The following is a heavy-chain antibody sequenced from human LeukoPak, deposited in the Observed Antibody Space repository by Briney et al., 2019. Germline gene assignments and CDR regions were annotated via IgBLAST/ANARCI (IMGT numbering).Heavy chain of an antibody. CDR1: GLTLSKYA. J-gene: IGHJ5*02. Sequence: GVSLTLSCVASGLTLSKYAMQWVRHAAGGGREWVALISYDGSKKNYADSVQGRFILCRDRSTNTLYLQMDSLRAEDPAVYYCARARREYCATTSCYRISWLAAWGEGSLVTVYS. CDR2: ISYDGSKK. D-gene: IGHD2-2*01. V-gene: IGHV3-30-3*01. CDR3: ARARREYCATTSCYRISWLAA.